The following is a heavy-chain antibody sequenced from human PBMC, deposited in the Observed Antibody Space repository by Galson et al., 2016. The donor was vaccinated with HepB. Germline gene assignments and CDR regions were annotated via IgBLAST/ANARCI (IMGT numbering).Heavy chain of an antibody. CDR2: IYHTGSA. D-gene: IGHD2-21*02. V-gene: IGHV4-4*02. Sequence: SEILSLTCGVSGGSISSRHWWSWVRQSPGKGLEWIGEIYHTGSANYNPSLKSRVTISVDKSKNHFSLELNSVTAADTAVYYCANLGYCSGDCYSVNWGQGTMVTVSS. CDR3: ANLGYCSGDCYSVN. J-gene: IGHJ4*02. CDR1: GGSISSRHW.